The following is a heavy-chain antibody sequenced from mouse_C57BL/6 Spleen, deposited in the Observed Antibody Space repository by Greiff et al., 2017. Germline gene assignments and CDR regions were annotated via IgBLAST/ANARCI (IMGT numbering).Heavy chain of an antibody. J-gene: IGHJ4*01. Sequence: VQLQQPGAELVKPGASVKLSCKASGYTFTSYWMQWVKQRPGQGLEWIGEIDPSDSYTNYNQKFKGKATLTVDTSSSTAYMQLSSLTSEDSAVYYCARRRDHPGAMDYWGQGTSVTVSS. CDR3: ARRRDHPGAMDY. CDR2: IDPSDSYT. CDR1: GYTFTSYW. V-gene: IGHV1-50*01.